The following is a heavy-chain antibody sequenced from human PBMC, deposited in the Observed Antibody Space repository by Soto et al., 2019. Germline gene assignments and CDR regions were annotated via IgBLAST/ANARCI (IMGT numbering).Heavy chain of an antibody. D-gene: IGHD3-3*01. CDR3: ARPTITYFWSGYYTGVGYYYYYGMDD. J-gene: IGHJ6*02. CDR2: ISGSGGST. V-gene: IGHV3-23*01. Sequence: GGSLRLSCAASGFTFSSYAMSWVRQAPGKGLEWVSAISGSGGSTYYADSVKGRFTISRDNSKNTLYLQMNSLRAEDTAVYYCARPTITYFWSGYYTGVGYYYYYGMDDWGQGTTVTVSS. CDR1: GFTFSSYA.